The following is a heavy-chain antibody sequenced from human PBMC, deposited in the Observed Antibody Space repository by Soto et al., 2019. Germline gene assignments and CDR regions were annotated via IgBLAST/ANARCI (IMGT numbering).Heavy chain of an antibody. CDR3: ALGGYGAGYYLNP. V-gene: IGHV3-74*01. Sequence: EVQLVESGGGVVQPGGSWGPSCAPSGFTFRDYWFNWVRQAPGKGLVWVSLIKSVGSSTSYADSVKGRFNVSRDNAKNTLYLQMNSLRADDTAVYYCALGGYGAGYYLNPWGQGTLVTVSS. CDR2: IKSVGSST. J-gene: IGHJ5*02. CDR1: GFTFRDYW. D-gene: IGHD3-22*01.